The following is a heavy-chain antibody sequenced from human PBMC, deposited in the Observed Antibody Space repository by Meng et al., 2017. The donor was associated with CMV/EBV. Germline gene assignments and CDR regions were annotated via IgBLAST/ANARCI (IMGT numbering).Heavy chain of an antibody. V-gene: IGHV3-21*01. D-gene: IGHD1-7*01. Sequence: GESLKISCAASGFTFSSYEMNWVRQAPGKGLEWVSSISSSSSYIYYADSVKGRFTISRDNAKNSLYLQMNSLRAEDTAVYHCARDLGPYNWNYVGVVQGAKDYWGQGTLVTVSS. CDR2: ISSSSSYI. J-gene: IGHJ4*02. CDR1: GFTFSSYE. CDR3: ARDLGPYNWNYVGVVQGAKDY.